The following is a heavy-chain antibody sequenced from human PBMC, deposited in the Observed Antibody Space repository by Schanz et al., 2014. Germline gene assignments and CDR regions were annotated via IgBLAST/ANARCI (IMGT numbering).Heavy chain of an antibody. CDR2: INPNSGNT. V-gene: IGHV1-8*01. J-gene: IGHJ6*02. D-gene: IGHD5-12*01. Sequence: QVQLVQSGAEVKKPGASVKVSCKASGYNITSNDVTWVRQATGQGLEWMGWINPNSGNTGNAQKFQGRVTITRDTPASTAKMELTSLRSEDTAVYFCARDLTVETGYVVQDYYYGMDDWGQGTTVTVSS. CDR3: ARDLTVETGYVVQDYYYGMDD. CDR1: GYNITSND.